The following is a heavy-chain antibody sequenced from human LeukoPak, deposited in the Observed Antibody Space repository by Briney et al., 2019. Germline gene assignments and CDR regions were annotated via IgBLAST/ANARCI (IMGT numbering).Heavy chain of an antibody. D-gene: IGHD6-13*01. CDR1: GGTFSSYA. CDR2: IIPIFGTA. CDR3: ARDRTQYSSSWYGLDAFDI. Sequence: ASVKVSCKASGGTFSSYAISWVRQAPGQGLEWMGGIIPIFGTANYAQKFQGRVTITTDESTSTAYMELRSLRSDDTAVYYCARDRTQYSSSWYGLDAFDIWGQGTMVTVSS. V-gene: IGHV1-69*05. J-gene: IGHJ3*02.